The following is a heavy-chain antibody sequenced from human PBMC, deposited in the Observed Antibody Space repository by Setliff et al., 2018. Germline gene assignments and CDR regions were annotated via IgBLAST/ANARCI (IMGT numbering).Heavy chain of an antibody. CDR3: ARGQGVTTYYFYGDV. CDR1: GFTLSDYY. V-gene: IGHV3-72*01. CDR2: TRNKANSYTT. D-gene: IGHD4-17*01. Sequence: GGSLRLSCAASGFTLSDYYMDWVRQAPGKGLEWVGRTRNKANSYTTEYAASLKGRFTVSRDNSENTVSLQMNGLRAEDTAVYYCARGQGVTTYYFYGDVWGTGTTVTVS. J-gene: IGHJ6*03.